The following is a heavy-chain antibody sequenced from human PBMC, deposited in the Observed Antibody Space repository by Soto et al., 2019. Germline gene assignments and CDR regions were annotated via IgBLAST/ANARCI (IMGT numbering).Heavy chain of an antibody. CDR3: ARLGVAAALTPGMDV. V-gene: IGHV5-10-1*01. D-gene: IGHD6-13*01. J-gene: IGHJ6*02. CDR2: IDPSDSYT. CDR1: GYSFTSYW. Sequence: PGESLKISCKGSGYSFTSYWISWVRQMPGKGLEWMGRIDPSDSYTNYSPSFQGHVTISADKSISTAYLQWSSLKASDTAMYYCARLGVAAALTPGMDVWGQGTTVTVSS.